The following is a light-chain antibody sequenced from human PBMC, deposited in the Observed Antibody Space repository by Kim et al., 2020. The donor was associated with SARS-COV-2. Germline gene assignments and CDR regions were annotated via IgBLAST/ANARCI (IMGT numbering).Light chain of an antibody. J-gene: IGKJ2*01. CDR2: DAS. CDR3: QQRGSWPLT. Sequence: SLSSGERASLSCRASQSVSHYVAWYQHKPGQAPRLLIYDASNRATGVPARFSGSGSGTDFTLTISSLEPEDFAVYYCQQRGSWPLTFGGGTKLEI. V-gene: IGKV3-11*01. CDR1: QSVSHY.